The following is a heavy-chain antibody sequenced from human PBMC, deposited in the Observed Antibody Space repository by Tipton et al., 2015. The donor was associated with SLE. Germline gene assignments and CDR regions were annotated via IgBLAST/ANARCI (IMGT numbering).Heavy chain of an antibody. D-gene: IGHD3-10*01. Sequence: TLSLTCSVSGGAISSSGYYWGWIRQPPSKELEWIGNAYYTGSTYYSPSLRSRVTISVDTSKNQFSLTLSSVTAADTAVYYCARRPWGGFDYWGQGTLVTVSS. CDR1: GGAISSSGYY. V-gene: IGHV4-39*01. CDR3: ARRPWGGFDY. CDR2: AYYTGST. J-gene: IGHJ4*02.